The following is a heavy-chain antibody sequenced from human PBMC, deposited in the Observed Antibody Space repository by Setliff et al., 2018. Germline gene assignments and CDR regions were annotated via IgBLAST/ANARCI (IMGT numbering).Heavy chain of an antibody. D-gene: IGHD3-10*01. CDR3: ARESATIGEFPLYYFDK. V-gene: IGHV4-61*09. CDR2: FHTGGAT. J-gene: IGHJ4*02. CDR1: GGSISSGGFY. Sequence: PSETLSLTCSVSGGSISSGGFYWSWIRQSAGRGLEWIGHFHTGGATDYNLSLKSRVTISLDSSKNQFSLRLSSGTAADAAVYFCARESATIGEFPLYYFDKWGQGIPVTVSS.